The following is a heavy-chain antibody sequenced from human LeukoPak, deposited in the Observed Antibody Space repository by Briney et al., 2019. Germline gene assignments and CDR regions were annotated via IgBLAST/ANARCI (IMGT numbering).Heavy chain of an antibody. Sequence: ASVKVSCKASGYIFNGYYMHWVRQAPGQGLEWMGWINPNSGGTNYPQKFQGRVTMTRDTSISTAYLELSRLRSDDTAIYYCATMGNLVTTILYCGQGTLVTVSS. CDR2: INPNSGGT. D-gene: IGHD5-12*01. V-gene: IGHV1-2*02. CDR3: ATMGNLVTTILY. CDR1: GYIFNGYY. J-gene: IGHJ4*02.